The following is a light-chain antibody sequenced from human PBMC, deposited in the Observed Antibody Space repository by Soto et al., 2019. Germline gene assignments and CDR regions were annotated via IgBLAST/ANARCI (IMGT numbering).Light chain of an antibody. CDR1: SSDLGDYDY. J-gene: IGLJ2*01. CDR2: EVN. V-gene: IGLV2-8*01. Sequence: HSVLTQPPSASGSPGQSVTISCTGTSSDLGDYDYVSWYQQHPGKAPKLMIYEVNKRPSGVPDRFSGSKSGNTASLTVTGLQAEDEADYYCSSYAGSNNLIFGGGTKLTVL. CDR3: SSYAGSNNLI.